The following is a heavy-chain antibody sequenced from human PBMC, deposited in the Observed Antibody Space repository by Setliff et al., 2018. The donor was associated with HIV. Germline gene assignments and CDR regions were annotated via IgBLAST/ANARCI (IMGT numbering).Heavy chain of an antibody. V-gene: IGHV3-33*01. D-gene: IGHD3-16*01. CDR1: GFTFSRYG. CDR3: AREESASSWGYYHYYMDV. Sequence: GGSLRLSCAASGFTFSRYGMHWVRQTPGKGLEWVAIIWYGGNNKQYADSMKGRFTISRDNSNNMLYLQMNSLRAEDTAVYYCAREESASSWGYYHYYMDVWGKGT. J-gene: IGHJ6*03. CDR2: IWYGGNNK.